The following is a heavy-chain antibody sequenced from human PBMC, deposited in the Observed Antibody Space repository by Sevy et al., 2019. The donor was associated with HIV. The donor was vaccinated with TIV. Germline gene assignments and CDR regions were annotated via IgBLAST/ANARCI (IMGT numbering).Heavy chain of an antibody. Sequence: GGSLRLSCAASGFTFSDYYMSWIRQAPGKGLEWVSYISSSGSTIYYADSVKGRFTISRDNAKNSLYLQMNSLRAEDTAVYYCARDSRHIVVVTAILDAFDIWGPGTMVTVSS. D-gene: IGHD2-21*02. CDR2: ISSSGSTI. J-gene: IGHJ3*02. CDR1: GFTFSDYY. V-gene: IGHV3-11*01. CDR3: ARDSRHIVVVTAILDAFDI.